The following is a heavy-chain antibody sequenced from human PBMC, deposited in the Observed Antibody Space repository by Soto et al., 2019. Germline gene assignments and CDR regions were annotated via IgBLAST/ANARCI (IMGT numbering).Heavy chain of an antibody. CDR2: MNPDSGDT. CDR3: VRQPGGVVTPGDDY. D-gene: IGHD3-22*01. J-gene: IGHJ4*02. V-gene: IGHV1-8*01. Sequence: QVQLVQSGAEVKKPGASVKVSCEASGYPFSAFDINWVRQAGGQGLEWMGWMNPDSGDTAFAQRFQDRITMTRSTSISTAYMELSRLTSDDTAVYFCVRQPGGVVTPGDDYWGQGTLVTVSS. CDR1: GYPFSAFD.